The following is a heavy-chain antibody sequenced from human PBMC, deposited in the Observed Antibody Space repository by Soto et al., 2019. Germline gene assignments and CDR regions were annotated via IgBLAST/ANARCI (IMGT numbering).Heavy chain of an antibody. CDR2: IYYSGST. CDR3: ARDVAYGDYVDWYFSL. J-gene: IGHJ2*01. D-gene: IGHD4-17*01. Sequence: QVQLQESGPGLVKPSQTLSLTCTVSGGSISSGGYYWSWIRQHPGKGLEWIGYIYYSGSTYYNPSLKRRANMSLDTSKILFSLKLSPVTAADPAGYHCARDVAYGDYVDWYFSLWGRGTLVTVSS. V-gene: IGHV4-31*03. CDR1: GGSISSGGYY.